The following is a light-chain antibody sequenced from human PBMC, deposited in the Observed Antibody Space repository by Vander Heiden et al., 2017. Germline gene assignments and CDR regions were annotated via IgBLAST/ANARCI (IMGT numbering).Light chain of an antibody. CDR2: KAS. J-gene: IGKJ2*01. CDR1: QTISTW. V-gene: IGKV1-5*03. Sequence: IQMTQSPSTLSASVGDRVTITYRASQTISTWLAWYQQKPGKAPKLLIYKASSLQSGVPSRFRGSGSGTEFTLTITSLQPDDLATYYCQQYDSSYVTFGQGTKLEIK. CDR3: QQYDSSYVT.